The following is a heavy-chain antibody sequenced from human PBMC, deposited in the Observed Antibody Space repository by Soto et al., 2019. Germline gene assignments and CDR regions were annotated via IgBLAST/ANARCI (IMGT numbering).Heavy chain of an antibody. D-gene: IGHD2-2*01. Sequence: PSETLSLTCTVYGDSISRGNKYWGWIRQPPGKGLEWIGYIFSSGTTYYNPSLKSRLTMSLNASQDQFSLKLNSLTDADTAVYLCARVPYPFHYYYPMDVSAQGTTVTVSS. V-gene: IGHV4-30-4*01. CDR2: IFSSGTT. CDR3: ARVPYPFHYYYPMDV. CDR1: GDSISRGNKY. J-gene: IGHJ6*02.